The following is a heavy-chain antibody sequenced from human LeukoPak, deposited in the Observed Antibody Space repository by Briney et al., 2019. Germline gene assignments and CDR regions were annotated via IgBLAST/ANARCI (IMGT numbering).Heavy chain of an antibody. V-gene: IGHV3-73*01. CDR2: IRSKANSYAT. CDR1: GFTFSGSA. D-gene: IGHD1-26*01. J-gene: IGHJ5*02. CDR3: TRTGATSGP. Sequence: GGSLRLSCAASGFTFSGSAMHWVRQASGKGLEWVGRIRSKANSYATAYAASVKGRSTISRDDSKNTAYLQMNSLKTEDTAVYYCTRTGATSGPWGQGTLVTVSS.